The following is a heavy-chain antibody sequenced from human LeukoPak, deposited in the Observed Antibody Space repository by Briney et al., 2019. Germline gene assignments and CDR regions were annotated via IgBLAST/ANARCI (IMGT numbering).Heavy chain of an antibody. J-gene: IGHJ5*02. Sequence: ASVKVSCKVSGHTLTELSMHWVRQAPGKGLEWMGGFDPEDGETIYAQKFQGRVTMTEDTSTDTAYMELSSLRSEDTAVYYCATAPGYYDSSGYLYNWFDPWGQGTLVTVSS. D-gene: IGHD3-22*01. CDR2: FDPEDGET. CDR3: ATAPGYYDSSGYLYNWFDP. CDR1: GHTLTELS. V-gene: IGHV1-24*01.